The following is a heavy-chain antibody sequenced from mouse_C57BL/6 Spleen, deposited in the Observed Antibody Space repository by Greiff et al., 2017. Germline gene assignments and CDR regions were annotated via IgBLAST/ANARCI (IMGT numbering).Heavy chain of an antibody. V-gene: IGHV1-9*01. CDR2: ILPGSGST. Sequence: QVQLQQSGAELMKPGASVKLSCKATGYTFTGYWIEWVKQRPGHGLEWIGEILPGSGSTNYNAKFKGQATFPADTSSNTAYMQRSSLTTEDSALYCCAREDNLNGDGRAMDYWGQGTSVTVSS. D-gene: IGHD2-13*01. CDR1: GYTFTGYW. CDR3: AREDNLNGDGRAMDY. J-gene: IGHJ4*01.